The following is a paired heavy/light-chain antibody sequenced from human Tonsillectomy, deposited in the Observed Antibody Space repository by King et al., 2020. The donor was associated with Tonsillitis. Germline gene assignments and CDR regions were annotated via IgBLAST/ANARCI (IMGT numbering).Light chain of an antibody. Sequence: AIQLTQSPSSLSASVGDRVTITCRASQGISSALAWYQQTPGKAPKLLLFDASILESEVPSRFSGSGSGTDFTLTISSLQPDDFATYYCQQFNNYPVTFGQGTRLDIK. CDR3: QQFNNYPVT. V-gene: IGKV1D-13*01. J-gene: IGKJ5*01. CDR2: DAS. CDR1: QGISSA.
Heavy chain of an antibody. D-gene: IGHD3-3*01. CDR3: ARDRITVFGVFTNYFDY. V-gene: IGHV1-46*01. Sequence: QVQLVQSGAEVKKPGASVTLSCKTSGFTFTKYYMHWVRQAPGQGLEWMGMINHNSGTTGYSQKFQDRVTMTRDTSTSTVYMEVSSLRSEDTAVYYCARDRITVFGVFTNYFDYWGQGTLVTVSS. CDR2: INHNSGTT. J-gene: IGHJ4*02. CDR1: GFTFTKYY.